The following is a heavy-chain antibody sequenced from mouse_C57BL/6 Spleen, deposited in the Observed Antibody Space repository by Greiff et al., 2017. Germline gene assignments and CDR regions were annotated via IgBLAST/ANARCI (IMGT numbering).Heavy chain of an antibody. D-gene: IGHD3-2*02. CDR3: VGSQLRLPYYYAMDY. CDR2: IRSKSSNYAT. Sequence: EVMLVESGGGLVQPKGSLKLSCAASGFTFNTYAMHWVRQAPGKGLEWVARIRSKSSNYATYYADSVKDRFTISRDDSQSMLYLQMNNLKTEDTAMYYCVGSQLRLPYYYAMDYWGQGTSVTVSS. J-gene: IGHJ4*01. V-gene: IGHV10-3*01. CDR1: GFTFNTYA.